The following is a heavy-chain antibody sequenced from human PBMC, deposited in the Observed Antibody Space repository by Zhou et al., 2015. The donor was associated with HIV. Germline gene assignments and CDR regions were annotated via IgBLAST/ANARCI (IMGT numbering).Heavy chain of an antibody. J-gene: IGHJ4*02. CDR1: GDNFVNYA. CDR3: ARRIKYNPDNVGDFDY. D-gene: IGHD2-21*01. V-gene: IGHV1-69*13. Sequence: QVQLVQSGAEVKKPGASVKVSCKASGDNFVNYAIHWVRQVPGQGLEWMGGLIPRFGVANYAPGFHARVTITADASTNTDYMELRSLQSEDTAVYYCARRIKYNPDNVGDFDYWGQGTLVFVSS. CDR2: LIPRFGVA.